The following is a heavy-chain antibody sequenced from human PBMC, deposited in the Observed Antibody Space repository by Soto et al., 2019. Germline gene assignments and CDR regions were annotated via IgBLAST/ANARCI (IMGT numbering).Heavy chain of an antibody. CDR2: ITGNGDGS. D-gene: IGHD3-9*01. V-gene: IGHV3-23*01. Sequence: PGGPLRLSCSASGFTFSSYGMTWVRQAQGKGLEWVSSITGNGDGSHYADSVTGRFTISRDNSKNTLYLQMNSLRAEDTAVYYCAKVVHYDILSGYYTRASGFDSWGQGNVVTISS. CDR3: AKVVHYDILSGYYTRASGFDS. J-gene: IGHJ5*01. CDR1: GFTFSSYG.